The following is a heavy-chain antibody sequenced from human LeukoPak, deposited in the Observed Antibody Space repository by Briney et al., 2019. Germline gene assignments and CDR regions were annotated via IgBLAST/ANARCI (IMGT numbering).Heavy chain of an antibody. V-gene: IGHV4-39*01. CDR3: ARQRRYSYASFDY. CDR1: GGSISSSSYY. D-gene: IGHD5-18*01. CDR2: IYYSGST. J-gene: IGHJ4*02. Sequence: SETLSLTCTVSGGSISSSSYYWGWIRQPPGKGLERIGSIYYSGSTYYNPSLKSRVTISVDTSKNQFSLKLSSVTAADTAVYYCARQRRYSYASFDYWGQGTLVTVSS.